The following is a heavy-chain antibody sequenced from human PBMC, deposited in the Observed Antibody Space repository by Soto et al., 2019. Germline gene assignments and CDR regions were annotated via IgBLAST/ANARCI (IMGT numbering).Heavy chain of an antibody. J-gene: IGHJ6*02. CDR2: IPQEGVDG. Sequence: VGSLRLSCEVSGFVFSMYSMSWVRQTPGKGLEWVAKIPQEGVDGHYADSVKGRFTISRDNGKNSLYLQMNNLRAEDTAVYYCARDHLILPAHDFFYGSDVWGRGATVTVSS. CDR1: GFVFSMYS. D-gene: IGHD2-21*02. CDR3: ARDHLILPAHDFFYGSDV. V-gene: IGHV3-7*03.